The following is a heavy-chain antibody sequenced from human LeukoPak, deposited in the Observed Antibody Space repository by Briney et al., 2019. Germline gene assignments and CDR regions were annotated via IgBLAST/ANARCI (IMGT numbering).Heavy chain of an antibody. V-gene: IGHV1-46*02. J-gene: IGHJ4*02. Sequence: ASVRVSCKASGYTFNSYYMHWVRQAPGQGLEWMGIINPSGGSTNYAQKFQGRVTMTRATSTSTVYMELSSLRSEDTAVYYCARSNNYYESSGYYAKTRRDFDYWGQGTLVTVSS. CDR2: INPSGGST. D-gene: IGHD3-22*01. CDR3: ARSNNYYESSGYYAKTRRDFDY. CDR1: GYTFNSYY.